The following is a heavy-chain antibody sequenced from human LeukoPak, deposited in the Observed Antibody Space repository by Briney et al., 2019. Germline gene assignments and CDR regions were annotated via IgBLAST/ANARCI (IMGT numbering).Heavy chain of an antibody. V-gene: IGHV3-7*03. CDR1: GFTFSSYW. D-gene: IGHD3/OR15-3a*01. J-gene: IGHJ4*02. CDR3: AKHPRDYYFDN. CDR2: IKQDGSEK. Sequence: GGSLRLSCAASGFTFSSYWMSWVRQAPGKGLEWVANIKQDGSEKYYVDSVKGRFTISRDNSKNTLYLQMNSLRAEDTAIYYCAKHPRDYYFDNWGQGTLVTVSS.